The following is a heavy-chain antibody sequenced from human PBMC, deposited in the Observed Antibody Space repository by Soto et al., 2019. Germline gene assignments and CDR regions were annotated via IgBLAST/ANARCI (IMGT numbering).Heavy chain of an antibody. CDR2: ISSSSYI. Sequence: GGSLRLSCAASGFTFSSYSMNWVRQAPGKGLEWVSSISSSSYIYYADSVKGRFTISRDNAKNSLYLQMNSLRAEDTAVYYCAREDIAAAGTFDYWGQGTLVTVSS. V-gene: IGHV3-21*01. CDR1: GFTFSSYS. J-gene: IGHJ4*02. CDR3: AREDIAAAGTFDY. D-gene: IGHD6-13*01.